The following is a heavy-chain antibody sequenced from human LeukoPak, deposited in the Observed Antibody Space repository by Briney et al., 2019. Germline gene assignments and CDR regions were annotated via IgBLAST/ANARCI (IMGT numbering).Heavy chain of an antibody. CDR3: APEYQPY. J-gene: IGHJ4*02. D-gene: IGHD2-2*01. CDR2: ISDDGRNI. CDR1: GFTFSSYW. Sequence: PGGSLRFSCVASGFTFSSYWMHWVRQDPRKGLVWVSRISDDGRNINYADSVRGRFTISRDNAKNTLYLQMNTLRVEDTAVYYCAPEYQPYWGQGTLVTVSS. V-gene: IGHV3-74*01.